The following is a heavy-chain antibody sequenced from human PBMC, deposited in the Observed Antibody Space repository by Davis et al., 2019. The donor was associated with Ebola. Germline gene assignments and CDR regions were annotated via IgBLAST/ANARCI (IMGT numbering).Heavy chain of an antibody. CDR1: GYSFTSYF. J-gene: IGHJ2*01. CDR2: INPSGGST. Sequence: AASVKVSCKASGYSFTSYFMHWVRQAPGQGLEWMGIINPSGGSTGYAQKFQGRVTMTRDTSIGTAYMELSSLRSEDTAVYYCARGYFRYFDLWGRGTLVTVSS. CDR3: ARGYFRYFDL. V-gene: IGHV1-46*01. D-gene: IGHD1-1*01.